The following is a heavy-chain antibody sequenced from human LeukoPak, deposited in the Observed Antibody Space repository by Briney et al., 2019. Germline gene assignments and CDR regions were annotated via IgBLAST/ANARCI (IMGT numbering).Heavy chain of an antibody. D-gene: IGHD1-14*01. CDR2: IYYSGST. J-gene: IGHJ3*02. Sequence: SETLSLTCTVSGGSISSYYWSWIRQPPGKGLEWIGYIYYSGSTNYNPSLKSRVTISVDTSKNQFSLKLSSVTAADTAVYYCVRGGTRGERFGDDAFDMWGQGTAVTVSS. CDR3: VRGGTRGERFGDDAFDM. V-gene: IGHV4-59*01. CDR1: GGSISSYY.